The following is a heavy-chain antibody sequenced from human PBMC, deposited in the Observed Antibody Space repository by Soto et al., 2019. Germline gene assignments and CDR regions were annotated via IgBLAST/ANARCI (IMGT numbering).Heavy chain of an antibody. J-gene: IGHJ4*02. CDR3: ARSHKTVTDY. CDR2: IYYSGST. V-gene: IGHV4-59*01. Sequence: SETLSLTCTVSGGTISSYYLSWIRQPPGKGLEWIGYIYYSGSTNYNPSLKSRVTISVDTSKNQFSLKLSSVTAADTAVYYCARSHKTVTDYWGQGTLVTVSS. CDR1: GGTISSYY. D-gene: IGHD4-17*01.